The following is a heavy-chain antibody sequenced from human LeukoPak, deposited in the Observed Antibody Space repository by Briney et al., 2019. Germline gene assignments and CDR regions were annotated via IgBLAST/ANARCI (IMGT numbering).Heavy chain of an antibody. D-gene: IGHD6-13*01. CDR1: GYTFTSYG. J-gene: IGHJ4*02. CDR3: ARARPMYSSSWQVFDY. V-gene: IGHV1-69*13. CDR2: IIHIFGTA. Sequence: GASVKVSCKASGYTFTSYGMSWVRQAPGQGLEWMGGIIHIFGTANYAQKFRGGATFAADESTRSAYMELCSLGAEDTAVYYCARARPMYSSSWQVFDYWGQGTLVTVSS.